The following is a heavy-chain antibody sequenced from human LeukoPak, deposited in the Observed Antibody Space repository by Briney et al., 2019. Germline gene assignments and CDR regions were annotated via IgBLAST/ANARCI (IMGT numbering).Heavy chain of an antibody. CDR1: GFTFSSYS. CDR3: ARDRGKGCSSTSCYSDY. Sequence: PGGSLRLSCAASGFTFSSYSMNWVRQAPGKGLEWVSSISSSSSYIYYADSVKGRFTISRDNAKNSLYLQMNSLRAEDTAVYYCARDRGKGCSSTSCYSDYWGQGTLVTVSS. V-gene: IGHV3-21*01. J-gene: IGHJ4*02. D-gene: IGHD2-2*01. CDR2: ISSSSSYI.